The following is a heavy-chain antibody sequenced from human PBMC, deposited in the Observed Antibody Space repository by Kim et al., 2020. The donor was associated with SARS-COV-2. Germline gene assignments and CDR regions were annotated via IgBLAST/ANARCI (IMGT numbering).Heavy chain of an antibody. J-gene: IGHJ2*01. CDR2: IWYDGSNK. CDR3: AKDWVTMVRLVIGYFDL. Sequence: GGSLRLSCAASGFTFSSYGMHWVRLAPGKGLEWVAVIWYDGSNKYYADSVKGRFTISRDNSKNTLYLQMNSLRAEDTAVYYCAKDWVTMVRLVIGYFDLWRRGTLVTVSS. CDR1: GFTFSSYG. D-gene: IGHD3-10*01. V-gene: IGHV3-33*06.